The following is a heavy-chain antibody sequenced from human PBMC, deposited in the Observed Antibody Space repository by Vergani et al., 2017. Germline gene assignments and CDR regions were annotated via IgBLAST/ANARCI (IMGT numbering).Heavy chain of an antibody. D-gene: IGHD2-2*01. CDR2: IYTSGST. J-gene: IGHJ6*03. V-gene: IGHV4-61*02. Sequence: QVQLQESGPGLVKPSQTLSLTCTVSGGSISSGSYYWSWIRQPAGKGLEWIGRIYTSGSTNYNPSLKSRVTISVDTSKNQFSLKLSSVTAADTAVYYCARASHASYCSSTSCYRSYYYYYMDVWGKGP. CDR1: GGSISSGSYY. CDR3: ARASHASYCSSTSCYRSYYYYYMDV.